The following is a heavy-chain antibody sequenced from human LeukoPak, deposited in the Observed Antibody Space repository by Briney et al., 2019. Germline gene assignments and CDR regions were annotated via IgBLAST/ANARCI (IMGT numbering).Heavy chain of an antibody. Sequence: SETLSLTCAVYGGSFSGYYWSWIRQPPGKGLEWIGEINHSGSTNYNPSLKSRVTISVDTSKNQFSLKLSSVTAADTAVYYCARHAAYYDFWSGYYKGEYYFDYWGQGTLVTVSS. J-gene: IGHJ4*02. D-gene: IGHD3-3*01. CDR1: GGSFSGYY. CDR2: INHSGST. CDR3: ARHAAYYDFWSGYYKGEYYFDY. V-gene: IGHV4-34*01.